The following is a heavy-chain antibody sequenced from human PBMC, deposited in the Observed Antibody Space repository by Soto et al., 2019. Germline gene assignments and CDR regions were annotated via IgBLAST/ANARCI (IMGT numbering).Heavy chain of an antibody. D-gene: IGHD6-13*01. CDR2: INGGNGNT. V-gene: IGHV1-3*01. Sequence: ASVKDSCKASGHTVPNYAIHWVRQAPEQRLEWMGWINGGNGNTYYSQKFQGRVTITRDTSASTAYMELSSLRSEDTAVYYCARDKQQLVGDYWGQGTLVTVSS. CDR1: GHTVPNYA. J-gene: IGHJ4*02. CDR3: ARDKQQLVGDY.